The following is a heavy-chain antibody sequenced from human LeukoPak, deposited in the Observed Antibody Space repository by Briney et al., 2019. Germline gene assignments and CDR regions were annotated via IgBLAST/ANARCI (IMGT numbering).Heavy chain of an antibody. CDR1: VFTFDDYA. CDR3: AKAMDDILTYPDY. Sequence: GRSLRLSCAACVFTFDDYAMHWVRQAPGKGLEWVSGISWNSGSIGYADSVKGRFTISRDNAKNSLYLQMNSLRAEDMALYYCAKAMDDILTYPDYWGQGTLVTVSS. CDR2: ISWNSGSI. D-gene: IGHD3-9*01. V-gene: IGHV3-9*03. J-gene: IGHJ4*02.